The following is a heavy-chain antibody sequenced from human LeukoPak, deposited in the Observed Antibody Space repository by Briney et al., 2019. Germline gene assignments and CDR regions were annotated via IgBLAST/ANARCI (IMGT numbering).Heavy chain of an antibody. J-gene: IGHJ4*02. D-gene: IGHD3-9*01. CDR3: ARVYGGILTGHYGYDY. CDR1: GGSISSSNW. Sequence: SETLSLTCAVSGGSISSSNWWSWVRQPPGKGLEWIGEIYHSGSTNYNPSLKSRVTISVDKSKNQFSLKLSSVTAADTAVYYCARVYGGILTGHYGYDYWGQGTQVTVSS. V-gene: IGHV4-4*02. CDR2: IYHSGST.